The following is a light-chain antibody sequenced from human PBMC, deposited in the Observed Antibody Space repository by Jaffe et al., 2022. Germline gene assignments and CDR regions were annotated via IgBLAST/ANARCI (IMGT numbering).Light chain of an antibody. CDR2: WAS. Sequence: DIVMTQSPDSLAVSLGERVTINCKSSQSVSYSSNNKNYLAWYQQKPGQPPKLLIYWASTRESGVPDRFSGSGSGTDFTLTISSLQAEDVAVYYCQQYYSTPFSMYTFGQGTKLEIK. CDR1: QSVSYSSNNKNY. V-gene: IGKV4-1*01. J-gene: IGKJ2*01. CDR3: QQYYSTPFSMYT.